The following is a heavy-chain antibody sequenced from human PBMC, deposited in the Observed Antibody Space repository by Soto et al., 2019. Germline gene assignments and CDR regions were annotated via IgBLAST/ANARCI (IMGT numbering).Heavy chain of an antibody. CDR2: ISWNSGSI. CDR3: AKEGLRHQFDY. Sequence: HPGGSLGLSCAASGFTFDDYAMHGVRQAPGKGLEWVSGISWNSGSIGYADSVKGRFTISRDNAKNSLYLQMNSLRAEDTALYYCAKEGLRHQFDYWGQGTLVTVSS. CDR1: GFTFDDYA. J-gene: IGHJ4*02. V-gene: IGHV3-9*01. D-gene: IGHD5-12*01.